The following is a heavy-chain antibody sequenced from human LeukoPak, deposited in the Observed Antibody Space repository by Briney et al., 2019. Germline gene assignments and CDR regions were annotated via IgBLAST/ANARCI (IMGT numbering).Heavy chain of an antibody. CDR2: SYATGGS. V-gene: IGHV4-61*02. Sequence: SETLSLTCSVSGDSISSGRYFWTWVRQPAGQGLEWIGRSYATGGSNYNPSLQSRVTISVDTSKNQFSLRLTSVTAADTAIYYCGRAGSSSWFAQIEYWGQGILVTVSS. J-gene: IGHJ4*02. CDR3: GRAGSSSWFAQIEY. D-gene: IGHD6-13*01. CDR1: GDSISSGRYF.